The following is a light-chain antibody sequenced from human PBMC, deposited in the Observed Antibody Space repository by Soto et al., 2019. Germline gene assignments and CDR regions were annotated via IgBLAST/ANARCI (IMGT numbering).Light chain of an antibody. CDR1: QSFSSY. Sequence: DIQMTQSPSSLSASVGDRVTITCRASQSFSSYLNWYQQKPGKAPKLLIYAASSLQSGVPSRFSGSGSGTDFTLTISSLQPKDFATYYCQQSYSTLLTFGGGTKVEIK. J-gene: IGKJ4*01. CDR2: AAS. CDR3: QQSYSTLLT. V-gene: IGKV1-39*01.